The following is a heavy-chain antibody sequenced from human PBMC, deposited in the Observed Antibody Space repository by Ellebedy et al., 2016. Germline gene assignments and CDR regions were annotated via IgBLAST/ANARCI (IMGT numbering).Heavy chain of an antibody. Sequence: GESLKISCAASGFTFRRYSMNWVRQAPGKGLEWVSYISSSSTIYYADSVKGRFTISRDNAEDSLYLQMNSLRAEDTAVYYCARDLLTSTPELDYYYYGMDVWGQGTTVTVSS. J-gene: IGHJ6*02. CDR2: ISSSSTI. V-gene: IGHV3-48*01. CDR3: ARDLLTSTPELDYYYYGMDV. CDR1: GFTFRRYS. D-gene: IGHD1-1*01.